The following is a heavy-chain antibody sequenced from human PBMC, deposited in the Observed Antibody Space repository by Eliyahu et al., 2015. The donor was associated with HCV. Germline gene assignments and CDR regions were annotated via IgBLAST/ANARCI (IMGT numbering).Heavy chain of an antibody. Sequence: EVQLVESGGGLVKPGGSLRLSCAAXGFTFXXXWXSWXRQAXGKGLGWIGRIKSKTDGGTTDYAAPVKGRFTISRDDSKSTLYLQMNSLKTEDTAVYYCTTGAPGGFDYYLDVWGQGTTVTVSS. CDR3: TTGAPGGFDYYLDV. D-gene: IGHD3-10*01. V-gene: IGHV3-15*01. J-gene: IGHJ6*03. CDR1: GFTFXXXW. CDR2: IKSKTDGGTT.